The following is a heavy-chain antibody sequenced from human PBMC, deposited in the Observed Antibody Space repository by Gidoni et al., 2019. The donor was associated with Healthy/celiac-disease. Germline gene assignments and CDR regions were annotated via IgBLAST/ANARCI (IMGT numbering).Heavy chain of an antibody. CDR1: VGTFSSYT. CDR3: ARDVSYYFDY. J-gene: IGHJ4*02. Sequence: QVQLVQSGAEVKKPGSSVKVSCKASVGTFSSYTISWVRQAPGQGLEWMGRILPILGIANYAQKFQGRVTITADKSTSTAYMELSSLRSEDTAVYYCARDVSYYFDYWGQGTLVTVSS. V-gene: IGHV1-69*08. CDR2: ILPILGIA.